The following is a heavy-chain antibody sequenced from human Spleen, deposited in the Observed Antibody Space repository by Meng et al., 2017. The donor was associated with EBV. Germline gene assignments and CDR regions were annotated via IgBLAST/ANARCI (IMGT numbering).Heavy chain of an antibody. D-gene: IGHD3-16*01. CDR1: GGSVSEYY. CDR3: ARTRMGDFDY. V-gene: IGHV4-59*02. J-gene: IGHJ4*02. CDR2: ISYSGNT. Sequence: QVQLQEPVPGLVKPSEALPLACSISGGSVSEYYWSWIRQPPGKGLVWIGSISYSGNTNYNPSLKSRVTISIDTSMNQFSLKVNSVTAADTAVYYCARTRMGDFDYWGQGTLVTVSS.